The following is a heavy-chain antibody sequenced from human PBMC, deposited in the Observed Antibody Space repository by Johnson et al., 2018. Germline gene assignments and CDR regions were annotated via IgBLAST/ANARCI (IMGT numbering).Heavy chain of an antibody. J-gene: IGHJ6*01. Sequence: QVQLQESGPGLVKPSEPLSLPCTVSGGSISSYYWSWIRQPPGKGLEWIGYLYYIGSTNYNPSLKSQVTISVDTSKHPFSLKLSFVTAADTAGYYCASRYYDGARDGRDGWGQGTTVTFST. CDR2: LYYIGST. V-gene: IGHV4-59*01. D-gene: IGHD3-10*01. CDR3: ASRYYDGARDGRDG. CDR1: GGSISSYY.